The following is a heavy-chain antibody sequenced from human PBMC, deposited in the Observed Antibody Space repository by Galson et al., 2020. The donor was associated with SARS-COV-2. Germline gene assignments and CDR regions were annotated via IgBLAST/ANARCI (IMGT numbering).Heavy chain of an antibody. CDR3: ASVTLRFSGLRGGWFDP. J-gene: IGHJ5*02. Sequence: SETLSLTCTVSGGSISSGGYYWSWIRQHPGKGLEWIGYIYYSGSTYYNPSLKSRVTISVDTSKNQFSLKLSSVTAADTAVYYWASVTLRFSGLRGGWFDPWGRGTRFTVSS. V-gene: IGHV4-31*03. D-gene: IGHD3-3*01. CDR1: GGSISSGGYY. CDR2: IYYSGST.